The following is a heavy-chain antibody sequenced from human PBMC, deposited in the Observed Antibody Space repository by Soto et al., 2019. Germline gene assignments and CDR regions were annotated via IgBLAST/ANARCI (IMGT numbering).Heavy chain of an antibody. J-gene: IGHJ6*02. V-gene: IGHV1-18*01. CDR2: ISAYNGNT. Sequence: ASVQVSCKASGYTFTNFGISWVRQALGQGLEWMGWISAYNGNTNYAQKFQGRVTITADESTSTVYMELSTLRPEDTAVYYCAREGLVLVPTTVNSDYYYYAMDVWGQGTTVTVSS. CDR1: GYTFTNFG. CDR3: AREGLVLVPTTVNSDYYYYAMDV. D-gene: IGHD4-17*01.